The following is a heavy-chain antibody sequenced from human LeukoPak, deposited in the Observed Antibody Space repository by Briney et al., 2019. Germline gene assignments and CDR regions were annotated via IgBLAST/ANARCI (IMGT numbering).Heavy chain of an antibody. J-gene: IGHJ6*03. CDR2: INHSGSP. CDR1: GGSFRGYY. CDR3: ARGNLYLTHTGSYYRGHMDV. V-gene: IGHV4-34*01. D-gene: IGHD3-10*01. Sequence: PSETLSLTCAVSGGSFRGYYWSWIRQPPGKGLEWIGEINHSGSPDYKSSLKSRVTISVDTSKNQFSLRLTSVTAADTAVYYCARGNLYLTHTGSYYRGHMDVWAKGTTVTVSS.